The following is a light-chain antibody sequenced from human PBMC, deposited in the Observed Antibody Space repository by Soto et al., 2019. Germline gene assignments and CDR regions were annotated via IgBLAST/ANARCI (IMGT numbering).Light chain of an antibody. CDR2: GAS. V-gene: IGKV3-15*01. J-gene: IGKJ1*01. CDR3: QQYNNWPWT. CDR1: QSISDT. Sequence: DRVLAHSAATLTLSLVQRPTECWRASQSISDTLAWYQQKPGQAPRLLIYGASKRATGFPARFSGSGSGTDFTLTISSLQSEDFAVYYCQQYNNWPWTFGQGTKVDIK.